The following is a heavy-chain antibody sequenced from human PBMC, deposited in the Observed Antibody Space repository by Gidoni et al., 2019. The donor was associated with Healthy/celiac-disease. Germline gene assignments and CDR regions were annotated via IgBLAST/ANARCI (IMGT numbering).Heavy chain of an antibody. J-gene: IGHJ3*02. V-gene: IGHV4-39*07. D-gene: IGHD5-18*01. CDR2: IYYSGST. Sequence: QLQLQESGPGLVKPSETLSLTCTVSGGSISSSSYYWGWIRQPPGKGLEWIGSIYYSGSTYYNPSLKSRVTISVDTSKNQFSLKLSSVTAADTAVYYCARDRVGYSYGLDFNSPPIGAFDIWGQGTMVTVSS. CDR1: GGSISSSSYY. CDR3: ARDRVGYSYGLDFNSPPIGAFDI.